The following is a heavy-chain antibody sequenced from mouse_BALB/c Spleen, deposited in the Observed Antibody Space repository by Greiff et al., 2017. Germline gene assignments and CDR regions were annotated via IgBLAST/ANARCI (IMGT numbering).Heavy chain of an antibody. J-gene: IGHJ2*01. V-gene: IGHV5-6-5*01. CDR3: ARGMLYFDY. Sequence: EVQVVESGGGLVKPGGSLKLSCAASGFTFSSYAMSWVRQTPEKRLEWVASISSGGSTYYPDSVKGRFTISRDNARNLLYLQMSSLRSEDTAMYYCARGMLYFDYWGQGTTLTVSS. CDR2: ISSGGST. CDR1: GFTFSSYA.